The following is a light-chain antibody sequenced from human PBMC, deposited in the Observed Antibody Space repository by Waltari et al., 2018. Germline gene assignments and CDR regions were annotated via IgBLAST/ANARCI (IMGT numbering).Light chain of an antibody. CDR1: SGHSSYA. V-gene: IGLV4-69*01. CDR3: QTWDTGVRV. Sequence: QLVLTQSPSASASLGASVRLTCTLSSGHSSYAIAWHQQQPEKGPRYLMKVNSDGSHNRGDGIPVRFSGSSSGAERYLTISSLHPEDEADYYCQTWDTGVRVFGGGTKLTVL. J-gene: IGLJ2*01. CDR2: VNSDGSH.